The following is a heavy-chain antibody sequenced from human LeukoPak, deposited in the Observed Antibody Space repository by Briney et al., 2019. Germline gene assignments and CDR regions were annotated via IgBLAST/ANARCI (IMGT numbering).Heavy chain of an antibody. V-gene: IGHV1-2*02. CDR1: GYTFTGYH. Sequence: ASVKVSCKASGYTFTGYHMHWVRQAPGQELEWMGRFIPGSGGSNFAQKFQGRVITTRDTSISTAYMELTRLTSDDTAVYYCARARGSNSNYYYMDVWGTGTTVTVSS. J-gene: IGHJ6*03. CDR3: ARARGSNSNYYYMDV. CDR2: FIPGSGGS. D-gene: IGHD1-26*01.